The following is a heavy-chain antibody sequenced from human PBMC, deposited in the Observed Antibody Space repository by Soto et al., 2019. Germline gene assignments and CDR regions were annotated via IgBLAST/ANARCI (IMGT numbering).Heavy chain of an antibody. CDR2: ISGTGSNT. CDR1: GFTFSNFA. J-gene: IGHJ4*02. D-gene: IGHD3-16*02. Sequence: GGYLRLSCAASGFTFSNFAMSWVRQAPGKGLEWVSSISGTGSNTYHADSVKGRFTISRDNSKNTLYLQMNSLRAEDTAVYHCERRLRLGELSANHQSYWGQGTLVNVSS. V-gene: IGHV3-23*01. CDR3: ERRLRLGELSANHQSY.